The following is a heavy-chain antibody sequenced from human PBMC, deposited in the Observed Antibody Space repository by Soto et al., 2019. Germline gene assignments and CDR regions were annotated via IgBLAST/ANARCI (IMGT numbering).Heavy chain of an antibody. J-gene: IGHJ4*02. CDR1: GVSINSSL. D-gene: IGHD3-10*01. Sequence: SETLSLTCSVSGVSINSSLWSWIRQPAGKGLEWIGRVYSSGTTDYNPSLNSRATLSVETSKNQFSLKLSSVTAEDTAVYYCARDIGSYAYGEGYWGQG. CDR3: ARDIGSYAYGEGY. V-gene: IGHV4-4*07. CDR2: VYSSGTT.